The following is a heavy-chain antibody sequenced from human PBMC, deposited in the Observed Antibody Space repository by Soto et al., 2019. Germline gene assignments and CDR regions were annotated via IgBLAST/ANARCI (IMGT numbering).Heavy chain of an antibody. CDR1: GGSISSGGYS. V-gene: IGHV4-30-2*01. J-gene: IGHJ4*02. CDR2: IYHSGST. D-gene: IGHD4-17*01. CDR3: ARARGHDYGDYYFDY. Sequence: QLQLQESGSGLVKPSQTLSLTCAVSGGSISSGGYSWSWIRQPPGKGLEWIGYIYHSGSTYYNPSLKSRVTISVDRSKNQFSLKLSSVTAADTAVYYCARARGHDYGDYYFDYWGQGTLVTVSS.